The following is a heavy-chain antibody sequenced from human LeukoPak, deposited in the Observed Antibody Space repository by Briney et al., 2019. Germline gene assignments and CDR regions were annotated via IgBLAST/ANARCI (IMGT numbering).Heavy chain of an antibody. V-gene: IGHV3-74*01. CDR1: GLTFSSHW. CDR2: ITNDGSST. J-gene: IGHJ4*02. Sequence: GGSLRLSCAASGLTFSSHWMHWVRHAPGKGLVWVSRITNDGSSTTYADSVKGRFTISRDNAKNMLYLQVNSLRAEDTAVYYCARSSFTMVLVVGGFVYWGQGTLVTVSS. CDR3: ARSSFTMVLVVGGFVY. D-gene: IGHD3-22*01.